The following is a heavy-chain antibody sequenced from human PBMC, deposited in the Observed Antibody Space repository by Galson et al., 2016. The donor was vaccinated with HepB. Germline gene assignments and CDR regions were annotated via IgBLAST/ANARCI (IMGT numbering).Heavy chain of an antibody. D-gene: IGHD2/OR15-2a*01. V-gene: IGHV4-59*12. CDR2: IYYSGST. CDR1: GGSISTYY. CDR3: ARVRCSTFRCQNWFDP. Sequence: ETLSLTCTVSGGSISTYYWSWIRQPPGKGLEWIGYIYYSGSTNYNPSLRSRVTISVDTSNNQFSLQLNSVTPEDTAVYYCARVRCSTFRCQNWFDPWGQGTLLTVSS. J-gene: IGHJ5*02.